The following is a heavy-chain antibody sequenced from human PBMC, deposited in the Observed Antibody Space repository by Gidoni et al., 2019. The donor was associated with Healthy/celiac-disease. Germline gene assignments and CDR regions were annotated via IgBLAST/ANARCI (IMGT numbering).Heavy chain of an antibody. CDR2: IRGSGGST. CDR3: AKDVLNRAVAGTRVDY. J-gene: IGHJ4*02. Sequence: EVQLLEPAGGLVQPRGSPRLSCAASGFTFSSYAMTWVRQAPGKGLEWVSAIRGSGGSTYDADSVKGRFTISRDNSKNTLYLQMNSLRAEDTAVYYCAKDVLNRAVAGTRVDYWGQGTLVTVSS. CDR1: GFTFSSYA. D-gene: IGHD6-19*01. V-gene: IGHV3-23*01.